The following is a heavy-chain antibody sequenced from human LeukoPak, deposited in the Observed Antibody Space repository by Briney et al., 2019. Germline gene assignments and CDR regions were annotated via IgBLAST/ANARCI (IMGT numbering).Heavy chain of an antibody. V-gene: IGHV4-39*01. CDR2: IYYSETT. CDR1: GGSINTANYY. J-gene: IGHJ6*03. Sequence: SETLSLTCIISGGSINTANYYWGWLRQPPGKGLEWIGSIYYSETTYDNPSLNSRVTISIETSKNQFSLRLSPVTASVTAVYYCARQRADYYYYYVDVWGEGTTVAVS. CDR3: ARQRADYYYYYVDV.